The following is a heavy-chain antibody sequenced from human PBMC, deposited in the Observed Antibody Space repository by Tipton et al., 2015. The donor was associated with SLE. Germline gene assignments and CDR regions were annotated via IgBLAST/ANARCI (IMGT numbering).Heavy chain of an antibody. J-gene: IGHJ3*02. D-gene: IGHD6-13*01. CDR3: ARAGDSRDFDGFDI. Sequence: TLSLTCAVSGGSINSGGYSWSWIRQPPGKGLEWMGYIYHTGSTYNNPSLKSRVAISVDRSKNQFSLKLSSVTAADTAVYYCARAGDSRDFDGFDIWGQGTMVTVSS. CDR1: GGSINSGGYS. CDR2: IYHTGST. V-gene: IGHV4-30-2*01.